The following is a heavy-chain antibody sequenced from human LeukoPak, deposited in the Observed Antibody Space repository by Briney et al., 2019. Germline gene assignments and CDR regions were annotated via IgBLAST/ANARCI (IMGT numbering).Heavy chain of an antibody. CDR1: GGSISSGGYY. Sequence: PSETLSLTCTVSGGSISSGGYYWSWIRQPPGKGLEWIGYIYHSGSTYYNPSLKSRVTISVDRSKNQFSLKLSSVTAADTAVYYCARDPLVWQPSFDYWGQGTLVTVSS. D-gene: IGHD6-13*01. J-gene: IGHJ4*02. CDR3: ARDPLVWQPSFDY. CDR2: IYHSGST. V-gene: IGHV4-30-2*01.